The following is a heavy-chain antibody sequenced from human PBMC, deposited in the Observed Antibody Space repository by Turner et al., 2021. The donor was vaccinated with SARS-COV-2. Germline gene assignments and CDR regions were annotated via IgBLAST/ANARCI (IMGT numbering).Heavy chain of an antibody. J-gene: IGHJ6*03. Sequence: QDHLVKSGAEVKKPGASVNVSCKVSGYTPAELSMHWVRQSPGKGLEWMGCFDLELGETIYAQKFQSRVTMTEDTSTDTAYMELRSLRSEDTAVYYCATVMVTYSRPRYHFYMDVWGTGTTVTVSS. CDR2: FDLELGET. CDR1: GYTPAELS. V-gene: IGHV1-24*01. D-gene: IGHD6-13*01. CDR3: ATVMVTYSRPRYHFYMDV.